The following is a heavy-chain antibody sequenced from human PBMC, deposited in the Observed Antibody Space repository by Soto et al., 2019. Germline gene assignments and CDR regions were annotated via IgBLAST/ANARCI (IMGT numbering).Heavy chain of an antibody. CDR1: GGSISSGGYY. CDR3: AKNSGDYSWVFDY. Sequence: SETLSLTCTVSGGSISSGGYYWSWIRQHPGKGLEWIGYIYYSGSTYYNPSLKSRVTISVDTSKNQFSLKLSSVTAADTAVYYCAKNSGDYSWVFDYWAQEPLVTVSS. CDR2: IYYSGST. D-gene: IGHD4-17*01. V-gene: IGHV4-31*03. J-gene: IGHJ4*02.